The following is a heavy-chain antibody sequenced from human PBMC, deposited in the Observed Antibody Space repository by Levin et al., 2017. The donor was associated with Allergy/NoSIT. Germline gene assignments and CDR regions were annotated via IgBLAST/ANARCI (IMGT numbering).Heavy chain of an antibody. J-gene: IGHJ4*02. CDR1: GGSISSSSYY. D-gene: IGHD3-3*01. CDR2: IYYSGST. Sequence: SQTLSLTCTVSGGSISSSSYYWGWIRQPPGKGLEWIGSIYYSGSTYYNPSLKSRVTISVDTSKNQFSLKLSSVTAADTAVYYCAKLKRDDFWSGYWRGENYYFDYWGQGTLVTVSS. V-gene: IGHV4-39*01. CDR3: AKLKRDDFWSGYWRGENYYFDY.